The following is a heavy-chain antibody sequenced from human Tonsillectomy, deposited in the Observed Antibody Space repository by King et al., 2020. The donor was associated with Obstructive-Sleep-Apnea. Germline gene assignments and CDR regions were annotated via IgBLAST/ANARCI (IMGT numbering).Heavy chain of an antibody. CDR2: ISYDGSNK. J-gene: IGHJ4*02. Sequence: VQLVESGGGVVQPGRSLRLSCAASGFTFSSYAMHWVRQAPGKGLEWVAVISYDGSNKYHADSVKGRFTISRDNSKNTLYLQMNSLRAEDTAVYYCARDCGGDCYFGYWGQGTLVTVSS. CDR3: ARDCGGDCYFGY. CDR1: GFTFSSYA. V-gene: IGHV3-30*04. D-gene: IGHD2-21*02.